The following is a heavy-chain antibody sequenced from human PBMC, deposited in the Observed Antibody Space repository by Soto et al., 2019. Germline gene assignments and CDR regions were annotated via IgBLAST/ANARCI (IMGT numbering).Heavy chain of an antibody. V-gene: IGHV4-30-4*01. CDR3: ARGRYCLTGRCFPNWFES. D-gene: IGHD7-27*01. J-gene: IGHJ5*01. CDR1: GDSISNLDYF. CDR2: IYKSATT. Sequence: ASETLSLTCSVSGDSISNLDYFWAWIRQPPGQALEYIGYIYKSATTYYNPSFESRVAISVDTSKIQFSLNVTSGTAADTAVYFCARGRYCLTGRCFPNWFESWGQGALVTVSS.